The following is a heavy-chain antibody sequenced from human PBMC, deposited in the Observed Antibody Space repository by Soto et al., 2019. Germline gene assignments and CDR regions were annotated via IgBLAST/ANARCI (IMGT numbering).Heavy chain of an antibody. CDR1: GGSFSSYY. D-gene: IGHD6-19*01. Sequence: SETLSLTCATYGGSFSSYYYNWSRQPPEKGQERMGKRNHNGSTNYSQCLKSRLTISVDTSTNKFSLKLNTLTAEDTAVYLCGSGRGYSNVCGSYYSDMDVWGQGTTVTVSS. CDR3: GSGRGYSNVCGSYYSDMDV. CDR2: RNHNGST. V-gene: IGHV4-34*01. J-gene: IGHJ6*02.